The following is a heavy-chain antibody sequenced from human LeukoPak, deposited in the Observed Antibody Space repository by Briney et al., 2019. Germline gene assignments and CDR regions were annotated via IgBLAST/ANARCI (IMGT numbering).Heavy chain of an antibody. Sequence: GGSLRLSCAASGFTFSSYSMNWVRQAPGKGLEWVSSISSSSSYIYYADSVKGRFTISRDNAKNTLYLQMNSLRAEETAIYYCARDKGYSIDQWGQGTLVTVSS. D-gene: IGHD5-18*01. CDR1: GFTFSSYS. CDR3: ARDKGYSIDQ. J-gene: IGHJ5*02. CDR2: ISSSSSYI. V-gene: IGHV3-21*01.